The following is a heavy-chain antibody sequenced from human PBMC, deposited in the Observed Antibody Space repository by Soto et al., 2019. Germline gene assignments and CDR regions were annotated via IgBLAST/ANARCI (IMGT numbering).Heavy chain of an antibody. Sequence: QVQLVESGGGLVEPGGSLRLSCSAYGFIFTDYSMTWIRQAPGKGLEWVSYISNGDETTQYADSVKGRFSVSRDNAKKVLFRQMNSLRGDETAVYYCASDPKRRDGYNFDSWGRGALVTVSS. CDR1: GFIFTDYS. V-gene: IGHV3-11*01. CDR2: ISNGDETT. D-gene: IGHD5-12*01. CDR3: ASDPKRRDGYNFDS. J-gene: IGHJ4*02.